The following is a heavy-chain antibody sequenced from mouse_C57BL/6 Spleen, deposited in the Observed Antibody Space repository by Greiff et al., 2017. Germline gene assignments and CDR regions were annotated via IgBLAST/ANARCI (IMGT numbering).Heavy chain of an antibody. J-gene: IGHJ4*01. CDR3: AKRTIYYDYDDGYAMDY. CDR1: GFSLTSYG. D-gene: IGHD2-4*01. Sequence: QVQLQQSGPGLVQPSQSLSITCTVSGFSLTSYGVHWVRQSPGQGLEWLGVIWRGGSTDYNAAFMSRLSITKDNSKSQVFFKMNSLQADDTAIYYCAKRTIYYDYDDGYAMDYWGQGTSVTVSS. V-gene: IGHV2-5*01. CDR2: IWRGGST.